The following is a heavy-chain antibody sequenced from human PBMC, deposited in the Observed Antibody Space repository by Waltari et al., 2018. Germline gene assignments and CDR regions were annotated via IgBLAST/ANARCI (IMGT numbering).Heavy chain of an antibody. V-gene: IGHV1-2*02. D-gene: IGHD6-6*01. CDR3: ARVIGQLAQYGMDV. Sequence: QVQLVQSGAEVKKPGASVKVSCKASGYTFTGYYMHWVRQAPGQGLEWMGWINPNSGGTNYAKKFQGRVTMTRDTSISTAYMELSRLRSDDTAVYYCARVIGQLAQYGMDVWGQGTTVTVSS. J-gene: IGHJ6*02. CDR2: INPNSGGT. CDR1: GYTFTGYY.